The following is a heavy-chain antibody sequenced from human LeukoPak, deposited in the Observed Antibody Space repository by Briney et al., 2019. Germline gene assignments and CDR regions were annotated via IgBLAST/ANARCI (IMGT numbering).Heavy chain of an antibody. CDR2: ISSSSSYI. V-gene: IGHV3-21*01. J-gene: IGHJ6*03. CDR1: GLTFSSYS. CDR3: ARDRKGYDFWSGAGYYMDV. D-gene: IGHD3-3*01. Sequence: GGSLRLSCAASGLTFSSYSMNWVRQAPGKGLEWVSSISSSSSYIYYADSVKGRFTISRDNAKTSLYLQMNSLRADDTAVYYCARDRKGYDFWSGAGYYMDVWGKGTTVTVSS.